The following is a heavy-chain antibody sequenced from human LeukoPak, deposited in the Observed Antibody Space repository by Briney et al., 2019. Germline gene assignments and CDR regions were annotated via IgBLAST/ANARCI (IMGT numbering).Heavy chain of an antibody. Sequence: SETLSLTCAVYGGSFSGYYWSWIRQPPGKGLEWIGEINHSGSTNYNPSLKSRVTISVDTSKNQFSLKLSSVTAADTAVYYCARGRGFTKRVFDYWGQGTLVTVSS. CDR3: ARGRGFTKRVFDY. V-gene: IGHV4-34*01. CDR1: GGSFSGYY. D-gene: IGHD3-10*01. CDR2: INHSGST. J-gene: IGHJ4*02.